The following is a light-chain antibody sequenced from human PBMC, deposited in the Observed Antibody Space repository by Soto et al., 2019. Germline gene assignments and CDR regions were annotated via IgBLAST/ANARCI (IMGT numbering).Light chain of an antibody. CDR1: SGHSSYA. V-gene: IGLV4-69*01. CDR2: LDSDGSH. Sequence: QLVLTQSPSASASLGASVKLTCTLSSGHSSYAIAWQQQQPEKGPRYLMKLDSDGSHTKGDAIPDRFSGSSSGAERDLTISSLQSEEEADYYCQTWGTGIHVVFGGGTKLTVL. J-gene: IGLJ2*01. CDR3: QTWGTGIHVV.